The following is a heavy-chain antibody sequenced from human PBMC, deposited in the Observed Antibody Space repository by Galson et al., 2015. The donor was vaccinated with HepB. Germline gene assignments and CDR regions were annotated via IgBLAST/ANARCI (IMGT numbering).Heavy chain of an antibody. J-gene: IGHJ4*02. Sequence: LSLTCTVXGGSISSYYWSWIRQPPGKGLEWIGYIYYSGSTNYNPSLKSRVTISVDTSKNQFSLKLSSVTAADTAVYYCARGDYDSSGYRFFSYFDYWGQGTLVTVSS. CDR1: GGSISSYY. CDR3: ARGDYDSSGYRFFSYFDY. D-gene: IGHD3-22*01. CDR2: IYYSGST. V-gene: IGHV4-59*01.